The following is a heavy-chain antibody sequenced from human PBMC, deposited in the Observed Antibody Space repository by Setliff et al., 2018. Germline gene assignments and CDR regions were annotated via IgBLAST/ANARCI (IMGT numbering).Heavy chain of an antibody. CDR1: GGSISSGNYY. CDR2: INYRGST. J-gene: IGHJ6*03. Sequence: SETLSLTCRVSGGSISSGNYYWGLIRQPPGKGLEWIGSINYRGSTYDNPSLKSRVTMSVDTSKSHFSLRLSSVTAADTAVYYCARMAVRVASRPSSPLEYYYYMDFWGKGATVTVSS. V-gene: IGHV4-39*02. D-gene: IGHD6-6*01. CDR3: ARMAVRVASRPSSPLEYYYYMDF.